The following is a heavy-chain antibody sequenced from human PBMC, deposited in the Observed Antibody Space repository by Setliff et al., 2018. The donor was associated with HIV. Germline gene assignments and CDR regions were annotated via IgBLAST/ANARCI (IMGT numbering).Heavy chain of an antibody. CDR3: ARGAPTMLIVVVNLDY. D-gene: IGHD3-22*01. CDR1: GFTFSSYS. V-gene: IGHV3-21*01. J-gene: IGHJ4*02. Sequence: PGGSLRLSCAASGFTFSSYSMNWVRQAPGKGLERVSSISSSSSYIYYADSVKGRFTISRDNAKNSLYLQMDSLRAEDTAVYYCARGAPTMLIVVVNLDYWGQGTLVTVSS. CDR2: ISSSSSYI.